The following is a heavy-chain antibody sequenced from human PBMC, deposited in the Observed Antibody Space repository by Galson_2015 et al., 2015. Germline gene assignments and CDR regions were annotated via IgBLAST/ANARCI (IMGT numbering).Heavy chain of an antibody. Sequence: SLRLSCAASGFSFSSYRMNWVRQAPGKGLEWVSYISSSSSTIYYEDSVKGRFTISRDNAKNSLDLQMNSLGDEDTAVYFCASTNEYTTSFDFDNWGQGTLVTVSS. CDR1: GFSFSSYR. CDR2: ISSSSSTI. J-gene: IGHJ4*02. D-gene: IGHD6-6*01. V-gene: IGHV3-48*02. CDR3: ASTNEYTTSFDFDN.